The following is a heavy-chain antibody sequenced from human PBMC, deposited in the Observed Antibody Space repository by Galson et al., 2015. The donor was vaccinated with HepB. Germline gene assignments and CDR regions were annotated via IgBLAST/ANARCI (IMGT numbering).Heavy chain of an antibody. CDR1: GYTFTSYD. CDR3: ATPLRLMVRGVIEYYYYGMDV. CDR2: MNPNSGNT. V-gene: IGHV1-8*01. D-gene: IGHD3-10*01. Sequence: SVKVSCKASGYTFTSYDINWARQATGQGLEWMGWMNPNSGNTGYAQKFQGRVTMTRNTSISTAYMELSSLRSEDTAVYYCATPLRLMVRGVIEYYYYGMDVWGQGTTVTVSS. J-gene: IGHJ6*02.